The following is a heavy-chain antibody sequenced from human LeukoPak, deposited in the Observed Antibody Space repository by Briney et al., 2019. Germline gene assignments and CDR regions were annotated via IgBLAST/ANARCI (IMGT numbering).Heavy chain of an antibody. D-gene: IGHD6-13*01. Sequence: GESLKISCKGSGYSFTSYWIGWVRQMPGKGLEWMGIIYPGDSDTRYSPSFQGQVTISADKSISTAYLQWSSLKASDTAMYYCARPIQRIAAAGLIPDYWGQGTLVTVSS. CDR3: ARPIQRIAAAGLIPDY. V-gene: IGHV5-51*01. J-gene: IGHJ4*02. CDR1: GYSFTSYW. CDR2: IYPGDSDT.